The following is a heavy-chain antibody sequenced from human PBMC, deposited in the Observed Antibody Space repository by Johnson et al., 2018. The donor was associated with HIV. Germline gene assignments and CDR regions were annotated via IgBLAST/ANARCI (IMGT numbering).Heavy chain of an antibody. CDR3: AREWDPRTPDAFDI. CDR2: ISDDESKT. J-gene: IGHJ3*02. Sequence: VQLVESGGGVVQPERSLRLSCAASGFTFSAYAMHWVRQAPGKGLEWVAAISDDESKTYYTDSMKGRFTISRDNSKNTLYLQMNSLRAEDTAVYYCAREWDPRTPDAFDIWGQGTMVTVSS. D-gene: IGHD1-26*01. V-gene: IGHV3-30*10. CDR1: GFTFSAYA.